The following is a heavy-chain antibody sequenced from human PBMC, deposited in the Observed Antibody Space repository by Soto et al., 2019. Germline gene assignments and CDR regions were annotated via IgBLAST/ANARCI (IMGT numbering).Heavy chain of an antibody. D-gene: IGHD5-12*01. Sequence: LGESLKISCKGSGYSFTSYWIGWVRQMPGKGLEWMGIIYPGDSDTRYSPSFQGQVTISADKSISTAYLQWSSLKASDTAMYYCARVEMATIWAPDYWGQGTLVTVSS. CDR3: ARVEMATIWAPDY. CDR2: IYPGDSDT. J-gene: IGHJ4*02. V-gene: IGHV5-51*01. CDR1: GYSFTSYW.